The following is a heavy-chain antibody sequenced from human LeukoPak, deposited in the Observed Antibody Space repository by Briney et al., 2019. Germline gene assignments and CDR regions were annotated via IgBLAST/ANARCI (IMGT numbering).Heavy chain of an antibody. V-gene: IGHV4-34*01. Sequence: GSLRLSCAASGFTFSDYYMSWIRQPPGKGLEWIGEINHSGSTNYNPSLKSRVTISVDTSKNQFSLKLSSVTAADTAVYYCARGFDPWGQGTLVTVSS. CDR1: GFTFSDYY. CDR3: ARGFDP. CDR2: INHSGST. J-gene: IGHJ5*02.